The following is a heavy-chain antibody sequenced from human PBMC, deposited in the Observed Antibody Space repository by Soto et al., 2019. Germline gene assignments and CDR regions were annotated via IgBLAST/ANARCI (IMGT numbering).Heavy chain of an antibody. Sequence: QVQLVESGGGLVKPGGSLRLSCAASGFTFSDYYMSWIRQAPGKGLEWVSYISSSGSTIYYADSVKGRFTISRDNAKNSLYLQMNSLGAEDTAVYYCAREARGNNYDFWSGYFHYMDVWGKGTTVTVSS. V-gene: IGHV3-11*01. CDR1: GFTFSDYY. D-gene: IGHD3-3*01. CDR2: ISSSGSTI. CDR3: AREARGNNYDFWSGYFHYMDV. J-gene: IGHJ6*03.